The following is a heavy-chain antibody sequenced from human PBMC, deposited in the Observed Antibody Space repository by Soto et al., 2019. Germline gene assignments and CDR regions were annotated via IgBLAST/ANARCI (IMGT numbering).Heavy chain of an antibody. J-gene: IGHJ6*02. CDR1: WDSCSSNSAA. CDR3: AKGEYGMDV. V-gene: IGHV6-1*01. CDR2: KYYRSNWYN. Sequence: SQTLSLTGALSWDSCSSNSAACNWIRQSPSRGLEWLGRKYYRSNWYNDYAVSVKSRITINPDTSKNQFSLQLNYVTPEDTDVYYCAKGEYGMDVWGQGTTVTVYS.